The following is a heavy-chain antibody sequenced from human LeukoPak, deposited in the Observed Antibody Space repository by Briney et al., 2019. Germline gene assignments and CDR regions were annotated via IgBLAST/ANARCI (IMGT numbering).Heavy chain of an antibody. J-gene: IGHJ4*02. V-gene: IGHV3-30*03. CDR1: GFTFSSYG. CDR3: VSTRFDY. D-gene: IGHD4-11*01. Sequence: GGSLRLSCGASGFTFSSYGMHWVRQAPGKGLEWVAVISYDGSNKYYADSVKGRFTISRDNSKNTLYLQMNSLRAEDTAVYYCVSTRFDYWGQGTLVTVSS. CDR2: ISYDGSNK.